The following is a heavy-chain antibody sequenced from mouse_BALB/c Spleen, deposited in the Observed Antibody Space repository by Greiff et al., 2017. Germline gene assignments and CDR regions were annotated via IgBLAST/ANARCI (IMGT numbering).Heavy chain of an antibody. CDR1: GFSLTSYD. CDR2: IWTGGGT. CDR3: VRRDGYAWFAY. V-gene: IGHV2-9-2*01. Sequence: VQVVESGPGLVAPSQSLSITCTVSGFSLTSYDISWIRQPPGKGLEWLGVIWTGGGTNYNSAFMSRLSISKDNSKSQVFLKMNSLQTDDTAIYYCVRRDGYAWFAYWGQGTLVTVSA. D-gene: IGHD2-2*01. J-gene: IGHJ3*01.